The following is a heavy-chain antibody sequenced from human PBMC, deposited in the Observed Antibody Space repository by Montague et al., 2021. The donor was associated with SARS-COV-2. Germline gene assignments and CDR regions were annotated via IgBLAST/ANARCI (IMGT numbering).Heavy chain of an antibody. Sequence: SETLSLTCGVSGASVTSTNWWSWVLQPTGKGLEWIVEIYHTGNTNYSLSLKNRVSISLDKSKNQLSLRLNSVTAADTAVYYCASPKEGSGYYRPFDYWGQGILVTVSS. CDR1: GASVTSTNW. CDR3: ASPKEGSGYYRPFDY. J-gene: IGHJ4*02. D-gene: IGHD3-22*01. V-gene: IGHV4-4*02. CDR2: IYHTGNT.